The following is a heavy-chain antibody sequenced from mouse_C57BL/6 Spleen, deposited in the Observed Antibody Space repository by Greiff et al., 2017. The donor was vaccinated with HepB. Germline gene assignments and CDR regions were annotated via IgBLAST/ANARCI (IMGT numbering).Heavy chain of an antibody. CDR2: ISNGGGST. CDR3: ARRGSSYYFDY. D-gene: IGHD1-1*01. CDR1: GFTFSDYY. Sequence: EVQVVESGGGLVQPGGSLKLSCAASGFTFSDYYMYWVRQTPEKRLEWVAYISNGGGSTYYPDTVKGRFTISRDNAKNTLYLQMSRLKSEDTAMYYCARRGSSYYFDYWGQGTTLTVAS. J-gene: IGHJ2*01. V-gene: IGHV5-12*01.